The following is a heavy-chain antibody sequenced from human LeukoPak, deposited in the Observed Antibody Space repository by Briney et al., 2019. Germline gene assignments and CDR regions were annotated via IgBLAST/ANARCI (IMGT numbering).Heavy chain of an antibody. CDR2: IKQDGSEK. D-gene: IGHD3-22*01. CDR1: GFTFSSYW. J-gene: IGHJ4*02. Sequence: GGSLRLSCAASGFTFSSYWMSWVRQAPGKGLEWVANIKQDGSEKYCVDSVKGRFTISRVNAKNSLYLQMNSLRAEDTAVYYCARFGAYYYDSSGYYFDYWGQGTLVTVSS. V-gene: IGHV3-7*01. CDR3: ARFGAYYYDSSGYYFDY.